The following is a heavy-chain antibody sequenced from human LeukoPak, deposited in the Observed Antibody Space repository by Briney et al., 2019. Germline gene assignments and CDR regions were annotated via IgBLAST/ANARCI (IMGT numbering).Heavy chain of an antibody. CDR1: GFTFSSYA. V-gene: IGHV3-30*04. Sequence: GGSLRLSCAASGFTFSSYAMHWVRQAPGKGLEWVAVISYDGSNKYYADSVKGRFTISRDNSKNTLYLQMNSLRAEDTAVYYCARGRRLGLELRHQRNFDYWGQGTLVTVSS. D-gene: IGHD1-7*01. CDR2: ISYDGSNK. J-gene: IGHJ4*02. CDR3: ARGRRLGLELRHQRNFDY.